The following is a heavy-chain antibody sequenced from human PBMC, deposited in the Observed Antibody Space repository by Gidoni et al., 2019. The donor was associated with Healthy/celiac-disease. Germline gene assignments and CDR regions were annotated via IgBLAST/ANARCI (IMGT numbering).Heavy chain of an antibody. CDR1: GFSLSNARMG. CDR3: ARIRDYSNYYYYYGMDV. CDR2: IFSNDEK. Sequence: QVTLKESGPVLVNPTETLKLTCTVSGFSLSNARMGVCWIRQPPGKALECLAHIFSNDEKSYSTSLKSRLTITKDTSKSQVVLTMTNMDPVDTATYYCARIRDYSNYYYYYGMDVWGQGTTVTVSS. D-gene: IGHD4-4*01. J-gene: IGHJ6*02. V-gene: IGHV2-26*01.